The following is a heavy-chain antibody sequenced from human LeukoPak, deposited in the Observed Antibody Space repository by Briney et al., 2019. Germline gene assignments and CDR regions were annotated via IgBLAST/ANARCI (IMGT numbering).Heavy chain of an antibody. V-gene: IGHV1-18*01. D-gene: IGHD1-26*01. J-gene: IGHJ4*02. CDR1: GYTFTSYG. CDR3: ARGAAIVGATKGGDY. CDR2: ISAYNGNT. Sequence: GASVKVSCKASGYTFTSYGISWVRQAPGQGLEWMGWISAYNGNTNYAQKLQGRVTMTTDTSTSTAYMELRSLRSDDTAVYYCARGAAIVGATKGGDYWGKGTLVTVSS.